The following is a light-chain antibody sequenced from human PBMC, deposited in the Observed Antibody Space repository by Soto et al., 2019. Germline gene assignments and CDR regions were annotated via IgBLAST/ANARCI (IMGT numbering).Light chain of an antibody. J-gene: IGLJ1*01. CDR3: CSYAGSYTDV. V-gene: IGLV2-11*01. CDR2: DVT. CDR1: SSDVGGYNY. Sequence: QSALTQPRSVSGSPGQSVTISCTGTSSDVGGYNYVSWYQHHPGKAPKLMIYDVTKRPSGVRDRFSASKSGNTASLTISGLQAEDEADYYCCSYAGSYTDVFGTGTKVTVL.